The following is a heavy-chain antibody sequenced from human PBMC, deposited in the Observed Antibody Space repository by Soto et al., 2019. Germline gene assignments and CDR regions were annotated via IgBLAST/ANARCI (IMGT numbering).Heavy chain of an antibody. CDR3: ARVGTRYYYYGMDV. Sequence: VQLVESGGGLVQPGRSLRLSCAASGFTFDDYAMHWVRQAPGKGLEWVSGISWNSGSIGYADSVKGRFTISRDNSKNTLYLQMNSLRAEDTAVYYCARVGTRYYYYGMDVWGQGTTVTVSS. D-gene: IGHD1-1*01. V-gene: IGHV3-9*01. CDR2: ISWNSGSI. CDR1: GFTFDDYA. J-gene: IGHJ6*02.